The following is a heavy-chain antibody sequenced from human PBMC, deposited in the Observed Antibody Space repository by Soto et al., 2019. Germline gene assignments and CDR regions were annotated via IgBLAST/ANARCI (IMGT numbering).Heavy chain of an antibody. V-gene: IGHV1-69*01. CDR3: ARFAPRITIFGVGTNYYFDY. CDR2: IIPIFGTA. CDR1: GGTFSSYA. Sequence: QVQLVQSGAEVKKPGSSVKVSCKASGGTFSSYAISWVRQAPGQGLEWMGGIIPIFGTANYAQKFQGRVTSTADESTSTAYMELSSLRSEDTAVYYCARFAPRITIFGVGTNYYFDYWGQGTLVTVSS. D-gene: IGHD3-3*01. J-gene: IGHJ4*02.